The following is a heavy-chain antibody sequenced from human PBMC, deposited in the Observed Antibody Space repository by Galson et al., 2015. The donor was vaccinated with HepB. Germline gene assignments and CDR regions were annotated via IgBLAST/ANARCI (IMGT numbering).Heavy chain of an antibody. CDR3: AKDANTGGYYYFDY. D-gene: IGHD2-8*02. CDR1: GFAFSSYA. J-gene: IGHJ4*02. Sequence: SLRLSCASSGFAFSSYAMSWVRRAPGKGLQWVSAISGSGGGTFYADSVKGRFTISRDNSKNTLCLQMNSLGAEDTAIYYCAKDANTGGYYYFDYWGQGTLVTVSS. V-gene: IGHV3-23*01. CDR2: ISGSGGGT.